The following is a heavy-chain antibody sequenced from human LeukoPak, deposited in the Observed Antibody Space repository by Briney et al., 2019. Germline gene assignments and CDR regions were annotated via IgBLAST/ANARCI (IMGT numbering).Heavy chain of an antibody. CDR2: INHGGST. Sequence: SETLSLTCAVYGGSFSGYYWSWIRQPPGKGLEWIGEINHGGSTNYNPSLKSRVTISVDTSKKQFSLKLSSVTAADTAVYYCARAIRGVMIVYYYCGLDVWGQGTTVTVSS. CDR3: ARAIRGVMIVYYYCGLDV. D-gene: IGHD3-10*01. CDR1: GGSFSGYY. V-gene: IGHV4-34*01. J-gene: IGHJ6*02.